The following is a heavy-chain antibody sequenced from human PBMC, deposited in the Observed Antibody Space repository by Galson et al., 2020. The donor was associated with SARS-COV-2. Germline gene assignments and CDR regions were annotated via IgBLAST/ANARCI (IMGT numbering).Heavy chain of an antibody. V-gene: IGHV4-61*02. CDR1: GGSISSGSYY. Sequence: SETLSLTCTVSGGSISSGSYYWSWIRQPAGKGLEWIGRIYTSGSTNYNPSLKSRVTISVDTSKNQFSLKLSSVTAADTAVYYCARDYPPAAAGTRVGWFDPWGQGTLVTVSS. CDR2: IYTSGST. J-gene: IGHJ5*02. CDR3: ARDYPPAAAGTRVGWFDP. D-gene: IGHD6-13*01.